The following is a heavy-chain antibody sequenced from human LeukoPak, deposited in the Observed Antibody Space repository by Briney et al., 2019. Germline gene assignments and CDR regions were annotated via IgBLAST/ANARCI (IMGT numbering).Heavy chain of an antibody. V-gene: IGHV4-4*02. CDR3: ARDLGSSSSYYYYYGMDV. J-gene: IGHJ6*02. CDR2: IYHSGST. Sequence: SGTLSLTCAVSGGSISSNNWWSWVRQPPGKGLEWIGEIYHSGSTNYNPSLKSRVTISVDKSKNQFSLKLSSVTAADTAVYYCARDLGSSSSYYYYYGMDVWGQGTTVTVSS. D-gene: IGHD6-13*01. CDR1: GGSISSNNW.